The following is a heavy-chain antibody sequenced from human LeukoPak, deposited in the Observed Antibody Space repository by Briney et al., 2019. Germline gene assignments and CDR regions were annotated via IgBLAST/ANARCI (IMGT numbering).Heavy chain of an antibody. D-gene: IGHD2-15*01. CDR2: ISSSSSTI. CDR3: ARVVVAATNNWFDP. J-gene: IGHJ5*02. Sequence: GGSLRLSCAASGFTFSSYEMNWVRQAPGKGLEWVSYISSSSSTIYYADSVKGRFTISRDNAKNSLYLQMNSLRAEDTAVYYCARVVVAATNNWFDPWGQGTLVSVSS. CDR1: GFTFSSYE. V-gene: IGHV3-48*01.